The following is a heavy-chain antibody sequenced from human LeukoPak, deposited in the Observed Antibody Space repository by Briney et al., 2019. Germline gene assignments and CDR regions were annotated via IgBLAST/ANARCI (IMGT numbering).Heavy chain of an antibody. CDR2: INHSGST. Sequence: SETLSLTCAVYGGSFSGYYWSWIRQPPGKGLEWTGEINHSGSTNYNPSLKSRVTISVDTSKNQFSLKLSSVTAADTAVYYCARGLRRWITMIVTNWFDPWGQGTLVTVSS. CDR1: GGSFSGYY. CDR3: ARGLRRWITMIVTNWFDP. J-gene: IGHJ5*02. V-gene: IGHV4-34*01. D-gene: IGHD3-22*01.